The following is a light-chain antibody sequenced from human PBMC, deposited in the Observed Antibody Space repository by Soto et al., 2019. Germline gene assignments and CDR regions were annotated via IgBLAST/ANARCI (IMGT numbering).Light chain of an antibody. CDR3: QQYNNWPPGT. Sequence: EIVMTQSPATLSVSPGERATLSCRASQSVSSNLAWYQQKPGQAPRLLIYGASTRATGIPARFSGSGSGKEFTLTISSLQSEDFAVDYCQQYNNWPPGTFGQGTKVEIK. CDR1: QSVSSN. J-gene: IGKJ1*01. CDR2: GAS. V-gene: IGKV3-15*01.